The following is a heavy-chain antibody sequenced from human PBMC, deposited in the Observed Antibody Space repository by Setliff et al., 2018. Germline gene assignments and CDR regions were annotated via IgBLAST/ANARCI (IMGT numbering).Heavy chain of an antibody. CDR3: AREGEVITNYYFDY. CDR1: GGTIMYSG. D-gene: IGHD3-22*01. Sequence: SVKVSCKASGGTIMYSGISWVRQAPGQGLKWMGAIIPIAGIPNYAQKFQGRVTMTRDTSISTAYMELSRLRSDDTAVYYCAREGEVITNYYFDYWGQGTLVTVSS. CDR2: IIPIAGIP. J-gene: IGHJ4*02. V-gene: IGHV1-69*10.